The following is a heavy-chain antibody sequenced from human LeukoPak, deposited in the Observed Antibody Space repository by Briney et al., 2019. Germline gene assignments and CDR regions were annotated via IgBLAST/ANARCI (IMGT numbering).Heavy chain of an antibody. J-gene: IGHJ3*02. D-gene: IGHD3-22*01. CDR1: GFTVSSNY. Sequence: GGSLRLSCAASGFTVSSNYMSWVRQAPGKGLEWVSVIYSDGSTYYADSVKGRFTISRDNSKNTLYLQMNSLRAEDTAVYYCAKDLYYYYDSSGYYKDAFDIWGQGTMVTVSS. V-gene: IGHV3-53*01. CDR3: AKDLYYYYDSSGYYKDAFDI. CDR2: IYSDGST.